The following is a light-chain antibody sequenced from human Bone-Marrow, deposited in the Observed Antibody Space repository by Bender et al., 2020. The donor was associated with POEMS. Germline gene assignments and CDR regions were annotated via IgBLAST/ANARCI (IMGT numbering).Light chain of an antibody. V-gene: IGLV2-8*01. J-gene: IGLJ1*01. CDR3: SSYAGRNNYYL. Sequence: QSALTQPPSVSGSPGQSVTISCTGTSTDIASYNRVSWYQQHPSKAPKLMIYEVSGRPSGVPDRFSGSKSGNTASLTVSGLQAEDEADYYCSSYAGRNNYYLFGTGTKVTVL. CDR2: EVS. CDR1: STDIASYNR.